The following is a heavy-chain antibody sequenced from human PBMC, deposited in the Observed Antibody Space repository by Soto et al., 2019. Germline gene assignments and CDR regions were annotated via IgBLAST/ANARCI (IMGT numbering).Heavy chain of an antibody. J-gene: IGHJ6*02. CDR1: GGTFSSYA. V-gene: IGHV1-69*12. Sequence: QVQLVQSGAEVKKPGSSVKVSCKASGGTFSSYAISWVRQAPGQGLEWMGGIIPIFGTANYAQKFQGRVTITADESTSTAYRELSSLRSEDTAVYYCASPGLDYYGSGSYRMDVWGQGTTVTVSS. CDR2: IIPIFGTA. D-gene: IGHD3-10*01. CDR3: ASPGLDYYGSGSYRMDV.